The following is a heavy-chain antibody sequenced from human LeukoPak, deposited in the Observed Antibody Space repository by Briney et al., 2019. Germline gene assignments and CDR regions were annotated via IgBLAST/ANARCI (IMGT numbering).Heavy chain of an antibody. J-gene: IGHJ4*02. CDR3: ARDLWGGKRAVDY. CDR2: IWYEGSNK. CDR1: GFTFSSYG. Sequence: GGSLRLSCAAPGFTFSSYGMHWVRQAPAKGLERVAVIWYEGSNKYYADSVKRRFTISRDNSQNTLYLQMNRLRAEHTAVYYCARDLWGGKRAVDYWGQGTLVTVSS. D-gene: IGHD4-23*01. V-gene: IGHV3-33*01.